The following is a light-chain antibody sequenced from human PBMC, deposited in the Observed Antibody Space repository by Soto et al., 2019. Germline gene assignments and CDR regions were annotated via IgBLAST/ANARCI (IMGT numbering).Light chain of an antibody. CDR2: EVS. CDR3: CSYAGSRTHVL. Sequence: QSALTQPASVSGSPGQSITISCIGTSSDVGSYNLVSWYQQHPGKAPKVLIYEVSERPSGVSNRFSGSKSGKTASLTISGLQAEDEAEYYCCSYAGSRTHVLFGGGTKLTVL. CDR1: SSDVGSYNL. J-gene: IGLJ2*01. V-gene: IGLV2-23*02.